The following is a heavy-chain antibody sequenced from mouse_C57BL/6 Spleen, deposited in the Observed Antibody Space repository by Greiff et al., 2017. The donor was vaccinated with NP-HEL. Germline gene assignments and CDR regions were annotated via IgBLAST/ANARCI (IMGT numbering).Heavy chain of an antibody. Sequence: EVQLVESGGGLVQPGGSLSLSCAASGFTFTDYYMSWVRQPPGKALEWLGFIRNKANGYTTEYSASVKGRVTISRDNSQSILYLQMNALRAEDSATYYCAREYYFEYRGQGTTLTVSS. CDR1: GFTFTDYY. CDR3: AREYYFEY. J-gene: IGHJ2*01. CDR2: IRNKANGYTT. V-gene: IGHV7-3*01.